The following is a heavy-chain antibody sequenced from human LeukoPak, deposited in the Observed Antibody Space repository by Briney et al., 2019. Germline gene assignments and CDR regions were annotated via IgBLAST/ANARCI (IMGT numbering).Heavy chain of an antibody. Sequence: GGSLRLSCAASGFRFDDYAMHWVRQAPGRGLEWISGISWNSGSIGYADSVKGRFTISRDNAKNSLYLQMNSLRVEDTAVYYCARVGSSWYDYAMDVWGQGTTVTVPS. CDR3: ARVGSSWYDYAMDV. V-gene: IGHV3-9*01. D-gene: IGHD6-13*01. CDR1: GFRFDDYA. J-gene: IGHJ6*02. CDR2: ISWNSGSI.